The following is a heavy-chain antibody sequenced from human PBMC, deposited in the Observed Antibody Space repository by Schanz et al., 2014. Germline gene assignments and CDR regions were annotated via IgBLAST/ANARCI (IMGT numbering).Heavy chain of an antibody. CDR2: INWNGGDT. Sequence: EVQLVESGGGLVQPGGSLRLSCAASGFIFDDYGMSWVRQVPGKGLEWVSGINWNGGDTSYADSVKGRFIISRDNAKNSLYLEMNSLRAEDTAVYYCVPMSIAAHWGQGTLVTVSS. J-gene: IGHJ4*02. D-gene: IGHD6-6*01. CDR3: VPMSIAAH. V-gene: IGHV3-20*04. CDR1: GFIFDDYG.